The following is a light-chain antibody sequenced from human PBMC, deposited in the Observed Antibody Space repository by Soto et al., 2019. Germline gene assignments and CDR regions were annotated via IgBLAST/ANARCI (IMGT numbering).Light chain of an antibody. Sequence: QSVLTEPPSVSGAPGQRVTISCTGSRSNIGAGYAVHWYQQLPGTAPKLLIYDNTNRPSGVPDRFSASESGTSASLAITGLQSEDEADYYSQSYETSLSASVFGGGTKLTVL. CDR1: RSNIGAGYA. J-gene: IGLJ2*01. V-gene: IGLV1-40*01. CDR2: DNT. CDR3: QSYETSLSASV.